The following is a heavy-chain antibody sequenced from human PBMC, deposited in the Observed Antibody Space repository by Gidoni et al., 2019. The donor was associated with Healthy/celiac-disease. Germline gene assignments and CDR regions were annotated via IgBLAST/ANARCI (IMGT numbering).Heavy chain of an antibody. Sequence: QVQLVESGGGVVQPGRSLRLSCAASGFTFSSYAMHWVRQAPGKGLEWVAVISYDGSNKYYADSVKGRFTISRDNSKNTLYLQMNSLRAEDTAVYYCARDFLAYSSGRGYYFDYWGQGTLVTVSS. CDR3: ARDFLAYSSGRGYYFDY. J-gene: IGHJ4*02. D-gene: IGHD6-19*01. CDR1: GFTFSSYA. V-gene: IGHV3-30-3*01. CDR2: ISYDGSNK.